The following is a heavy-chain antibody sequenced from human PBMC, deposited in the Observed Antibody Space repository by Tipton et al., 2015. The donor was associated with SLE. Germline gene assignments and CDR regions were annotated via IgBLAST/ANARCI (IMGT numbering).Heavy chain of an antibody. D-gene: IGHD4/OR15-4a*01. J-gene: IGHJ5*02. CDR3: ARERIEEYGGKDNGIDP. CDR2: INHSGST. Sequence: TLSLTCAVYGGSFSGYYWSWLRQSPGKGLEWIGEINHSGSTNYNPSLKSRVTISVDRSNNQFSLNLSSLTAADTAVYYCARERIEEYGGKDNGIDPWGQGTLVTVSS. V-gene: IGHV4-34*01. CDR1: GGSFSGYY.